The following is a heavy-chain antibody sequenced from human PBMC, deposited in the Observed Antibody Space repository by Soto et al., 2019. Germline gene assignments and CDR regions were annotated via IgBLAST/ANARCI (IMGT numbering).Heavy chain of an antibody. V-gene: IGHV3-11*01. D-gene: IGHD3-16*01. Sequence: QVQLVESGGGLVKPGGSLRLSFAVSGFTFSNYYMAWIRQAPGKGLEWVSYISTSGTSTFYANSVKDRFTISRDNAENSLFLQMDSLRVEDTSVYFCARDGVLFRAGFDSWGQGTLVTVAS. CDR2: ISTSGTST. CDR1: GFTFSNYY. CDR3: ARDGVLFRAGFDS. J-gene: IGHJ4*02.